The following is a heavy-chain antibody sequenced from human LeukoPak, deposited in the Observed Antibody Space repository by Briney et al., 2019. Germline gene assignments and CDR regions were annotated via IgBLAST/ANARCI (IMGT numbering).Heavy chain of an antibody. Sequence: GGSLRLSCAASGFTFSSYSMNWVRQAPGKGLEWVSSISSSSSYIYYADSVKGRFTISRDNAKNSLYLQMDSLRVEDTAVYYCARDYSGYRAFDIWGQGTMVTVSS. J-gene: IGHJ3*02. CDR3: ARDYSGYRAFDI. CDR1: GFTFSSYS. D-gene: IGHD3-22*01. CDR2: ISSSSSYI. V-gene: IGHV3-21*01.